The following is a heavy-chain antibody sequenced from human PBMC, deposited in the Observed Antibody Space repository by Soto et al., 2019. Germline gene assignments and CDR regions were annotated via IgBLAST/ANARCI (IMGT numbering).Heavy chain of an antibody. CDR1: GFIFSGSA. V-gene: IGHV3-73*01. Sequence: GGSLRLSCAASGFIFSGSAVHLVRQASGKGLEWVGRILSKAGNYATAYPASMKGRFTISRDDSENTAFLQMNSLKTEDTAVYYCIRGGSPYYYDYWGQGTLVTVS. CDR2: ILSKAGNYAT. J-gene: IGHJ4*02. CDR3: IRGGSPYYYDY.